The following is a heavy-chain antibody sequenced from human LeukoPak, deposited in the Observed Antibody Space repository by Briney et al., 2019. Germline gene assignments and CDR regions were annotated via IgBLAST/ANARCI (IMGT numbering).Heavy chain of an antibody. V-gene: IGHV4-59*12. J-gene: IGHJ4*02. CDR2: IYYSGST. Sequence: PSETLSLTCTVSGGSISSYFWSWIRQPPGKGLEWIGYIYYSGSTNYNPSLKSRVTISIATSKNQFSLKLSSVTAADTAVYYCARGVPPAGQWLVPFDYWGQGTLVTVSS. CDR1: GGSISSYF. CDR3: ARGVPPAGQWLVPFDY. D-gene: IGHD6-19*01.